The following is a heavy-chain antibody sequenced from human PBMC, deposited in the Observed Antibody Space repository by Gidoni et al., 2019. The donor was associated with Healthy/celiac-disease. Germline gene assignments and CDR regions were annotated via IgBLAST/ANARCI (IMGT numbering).Heavy chain of an antibody. Sequence: QVQLQESGPGLVKPSQTLSLTCTVSGGSIRRGSYYWSWIRQPAGKGLEWIGRIYTSGSTNYNPSLKSRVTISVDTSKNQFSLKLSSVTAADTAVYYCASTGGNSLKSYFDYWGQGTLVTVSS. CDR3: ASTGGNSLKSYFDY. CDR2: IYTSGST. V-gene: IGHV4-61*02. J-gene: IGHJ4*02. D-gene: IGHD3-16*02. CDR1: GGSIRRGSYY.